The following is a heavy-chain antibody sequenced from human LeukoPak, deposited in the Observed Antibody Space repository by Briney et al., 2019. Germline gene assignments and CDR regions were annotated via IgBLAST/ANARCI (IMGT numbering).Heavy chain of an antibody. J-gene: IGHJ4*02. D-gene: IGHD5-18*01. CDR3: ATYTAMVTGTFDY. Sequence: SVKVSCKASGGTFSSYAISWVRQAPGQGLEWMGGIIPIFGTANYAQKFQGRVMITADESTSAAYMELSSLRSEDTAVYYCATYTAMVTGTFDYWGQGTLVTVSS. V-gene: IGHV1-69*01. CDR2: IIPIFGTA. CDR1: GGTFSSYA.